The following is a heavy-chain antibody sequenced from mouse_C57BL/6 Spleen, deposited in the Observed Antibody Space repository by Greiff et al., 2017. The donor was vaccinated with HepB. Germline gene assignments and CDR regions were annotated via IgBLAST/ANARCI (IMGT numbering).Heavy chain of an antibody. CDR1: GYTFTDYY. CDR3: ARSGYNYGNSFAY. D-gene: IGHD2-1*01. V-gene: IGHV1-26*01. J-gene: IGHJ3*01. CDR2: INPNNGGT. Sequence: EVQLQQSGPELVKPGASVKISCKASGYTFTDYYMNWVKQSHGKSLEWIGDINPNNGGTSYNQKFKGKATLTVDKSSSTAYMELRSLTSEDSAVYYCARSGYNYGNSFAYWGQGTLVTVSA.